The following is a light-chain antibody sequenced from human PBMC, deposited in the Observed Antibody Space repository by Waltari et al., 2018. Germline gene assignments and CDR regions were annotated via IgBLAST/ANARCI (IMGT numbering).Light chain of an antibody. CDR2: GEN. CDR3: NTRDISGDHLV. CDR1: GLRTFY. V-gene: IGLV3-19*01. J-gene: IGLJ1*01. Sequence: SSEMTQEPAVSVALGQTVRITCQGGGLRTFYANWYQQKPGQAPLLVIYGENNRPSGIPDRFYGSRSGNTASLTISGAQAEDEADYYCNTRDISGDHLVFGSGTKVTVL.